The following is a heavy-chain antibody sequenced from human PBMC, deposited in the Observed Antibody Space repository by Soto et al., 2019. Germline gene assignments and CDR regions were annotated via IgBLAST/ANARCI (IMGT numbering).Heavy chain of an antibody. J-gene: IGHJ4*02. V-gene: IGHV4-59*01. Sequence: SETLSLTCTVSGGSISSYYWSWIRQPPGKGLEWIGYIYYSGSTNYNPSLKSRVTISVDTSKNQFSLKLSSVTAADTAVYYCASSPLYGDYWEVYYFDYWGQGTLVTVSS. D-gene: IGHD4-17*01. CDR2: IYYSGST. CDR3: ASSPLYGDYWEVYYFDY. CDR1: GGSISSYY.